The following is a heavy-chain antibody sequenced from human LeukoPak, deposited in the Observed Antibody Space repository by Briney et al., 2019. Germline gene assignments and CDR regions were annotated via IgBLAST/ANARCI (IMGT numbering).Heavy chain of an antibody. CDR3: ATDLPLGVVAATPRTGY. J-gene: IGHJ4*02. CDR1: GYTLTKLS. CDR2: FDPEDGET. Sequence: ASVKVSCKVSGYTLTKLSMHWVQQAPGKGLEWMGGFDPEDGETIYAQNFQGRVTMTEDTSTDTAYMELSSLKSEDTAVYYCATDLPLGVVAATPRTGYWGQGTLVTVSS. V-gene: IGHV1-24*01. D-gene: IGHD2-15*01.